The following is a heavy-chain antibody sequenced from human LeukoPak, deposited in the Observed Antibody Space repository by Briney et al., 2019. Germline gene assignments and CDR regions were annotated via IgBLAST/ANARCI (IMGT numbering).Heavy chain of an antibody. Sequence: ASVKVSCKASGYTFTSFDINRVRQATGQGLEWMGWMNPNSGNTGYAQKFQGRVTMTRNTSISTAYMELSSLRSEDTAVYYCARGGASGSSADYWGQGTLVTVSS. V-gene: IGHV1-8*01. J-gene: IGHJ4*02. D-gene: IGHD1-26*01. CDR2: MNPNSGNT. CDR1: GYTFTSFD. CDR3: ARGGASGSSADY.